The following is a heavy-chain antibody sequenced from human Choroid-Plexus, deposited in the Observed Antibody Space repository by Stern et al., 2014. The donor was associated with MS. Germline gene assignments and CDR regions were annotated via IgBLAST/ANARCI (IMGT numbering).Heavy chain of an antibody. CDR2: VSYDGSNK. CDR3: AKDRQYVTYFFDH. J-gene: IGHJ5*02. CDR1: GFTFGSCA. V-gene: IGHV3-30*18. D-gene: IGHD2-2*01. Sequence: VQLVESGGGVVQPGRPLRLSCAASGFTFGSCAMHWVRQAPGKGLEWVAGVSYDGSNKYYADSVKGSFTISRDNSQNTLYMQMSSLRPEDTAVYYCAKDRQYVTYFFDHWGQGSLVTVSS.